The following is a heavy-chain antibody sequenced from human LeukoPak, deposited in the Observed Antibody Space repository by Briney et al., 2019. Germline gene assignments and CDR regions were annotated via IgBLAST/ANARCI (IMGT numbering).Heavy chain of an antibody. V-gene: IGHV3-23*01. CDR1: GFTFSSYV. J-gene: IGHJ4*02. D-gene: IGHD1-26*01. Sequence: GGSLRLSCAASGFTFSSYVMSWVRQAPGKGLEWVSAISGSGGSTYYADSVKGRFTISRDNSKNTLYLQMNSLRAEDTAVYYCAKGWSGSYSGLDYWGQGTLVTVSS. CDR3: AKGWSGSYSGLDY. CDR2: ISGSGGST.